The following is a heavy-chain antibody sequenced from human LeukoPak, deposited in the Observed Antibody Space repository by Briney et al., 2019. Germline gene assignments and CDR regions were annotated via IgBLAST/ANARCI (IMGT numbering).Heavy chain of an antibody. CDR1: GFTFSSYS. CDR3: ARGGWSLDY. V-gene: IGHV3-7*04. Sequence: GGSLRLSCAASGFTFSSYSMNWVRQAPGKGLEWVAYIKQDGSAKDYVDSVKGRFTISRDNPKNSLYLQMNSLRAEDTAVYYCARGGWSLDYWGQGTLVTVSS. D-gene: IGHD6-19*01. J-gene: IGHJ4*02. CDR2: IKQDGSAK.